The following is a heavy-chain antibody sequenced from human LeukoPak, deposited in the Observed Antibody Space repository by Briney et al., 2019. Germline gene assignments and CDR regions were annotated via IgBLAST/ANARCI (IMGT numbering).Heavy chain of an antibody. CDR1: GFTVSSSY. CDR2: IKSKTDGGTT. D-gene: IGHD3-9*01. V-gene: IGHV3-15*01. J-gene: IGHJ4*02. Sequence: GGSLRLSCVASGFTVSSSYMSWVRQAPGKGLEWVGRIKSKTDGGTTDYAAPVKGRFTISRDDSKNTLYLQMNSLKTEDTAVYYCTTDRYFDWLLRTGSDYWGQGTLVTVSS. CDR3: TTDRYFDWLLRTGSDY.